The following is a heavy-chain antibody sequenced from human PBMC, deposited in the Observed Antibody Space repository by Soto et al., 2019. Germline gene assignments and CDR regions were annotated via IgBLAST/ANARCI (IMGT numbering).Heavy chain of an antibody. J-gene: IGHJ6*01. CDR3: ARGIGSGSYPGTPPKYPYGMDV. CDR2: IYPGDSDT. CDR1: GYSFTSYW. D-gene: IGHD3-10*01. V-gene: IGHV5-51*01. Sequence: PGESLKISCKGSGYSFTSYWIGWVRQMPGKGLECMGIIYPGDSDTRYRPSFQGQVTISADKSINTAYLLSPRLNSSDTATYYWARGIGSGSYPGTPPKYPYGMDVSAQGPTVPVSS.